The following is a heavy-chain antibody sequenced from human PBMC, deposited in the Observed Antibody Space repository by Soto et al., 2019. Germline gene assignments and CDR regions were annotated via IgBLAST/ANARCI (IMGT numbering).Heavy chain of an antibody. D-gene: IGHD6-6*01. V-gene: IGHV3-21*01. CDR1: GFTFSSYS. Sequence: PGGSLRLSCAASGFTFSSYSMNWVRQAPGKGLEWVSSISSSSSYIYYADSVKGRFTISRDNAKNSLYLQMNSLRAEDTAVYYCAREEQLTRYYYYYYMDVWGKGTTVTVSS. J-gene: IGHJ6*03. CDR2: ISSSSSYI. CDR3: AREEQLTRYYYYYYMDV.